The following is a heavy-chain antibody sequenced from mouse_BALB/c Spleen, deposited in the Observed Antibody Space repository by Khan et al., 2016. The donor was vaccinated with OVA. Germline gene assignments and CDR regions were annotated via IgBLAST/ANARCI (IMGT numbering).Heavy chain of an antibody. V-gene: IGHV2-9*02. Sequence: VQLKESGPGLVAPSQSLSITCTVSGFSLTSHGVHWVRQPPGKGLEWLGVIWAGGSTNYNSALMSRLSISKDSSNSQVFLKMNSLQTDDTAMYYCARSREPDYFDYWGQGTTLTVSS. CDR3: ARSREPDYFDY. J-gene: IGHJ2*01. CDR2: IWAGGST. CDR1: GFSLTSHG. D-gene: IGHD1-1*01.